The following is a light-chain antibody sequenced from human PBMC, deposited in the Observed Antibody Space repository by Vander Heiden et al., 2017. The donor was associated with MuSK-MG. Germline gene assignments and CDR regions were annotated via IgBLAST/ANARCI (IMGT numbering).Light chain of an antibody. CDR3: QQANSFPLT. CDR2: SAS. V-gene: IGKV1D-12*01. J-gene: IGKJ4*01. Sequence: RVNITCRAGHDISSSLAWSQLKPGKAPKLLIYSASDLETGGPSKFSGSGSGTEFTLTISSLQPEDLATYYSQQANSFPLTFGGGTKVEI. CDR1: HDISSS.